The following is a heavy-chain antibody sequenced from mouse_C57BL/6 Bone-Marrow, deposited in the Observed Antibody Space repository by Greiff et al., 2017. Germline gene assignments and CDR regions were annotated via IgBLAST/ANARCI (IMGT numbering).Heavy chain of an antibody. J-gene: IGHJ3*01. CDR1: GFSFNTYA. Sequence: DVKLVESGGGLVQPKGSLKLSCAASGFSFNTYAMNWVRQAPGKGLEWVARIRSKSNNYATYYADSVKDRFTISRDDSESMLYLQMNNLKTEDTAMYYCVRHEDYSWFAYWGQGTLVTVSA. V-gene: IGHV10-1*01. D-gene: IGHD1-1*01. CDR3: VRHEDYSWFAY. CDR2: IRSKSNNYAT.